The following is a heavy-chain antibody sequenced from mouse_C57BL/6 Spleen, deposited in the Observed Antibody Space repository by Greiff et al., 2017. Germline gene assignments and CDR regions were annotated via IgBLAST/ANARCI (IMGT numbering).Heavy chain of an antibody. V-gene: IGHV1-50*01. D-gene: IGHD1-1*01. Sequence: QVQLQQPGAELVKPGASVKLSCKASGYTFTSYWMQWVKQRPGQGLEWIGEIDPSDGYTNYNQKFKGKATLTVDTSSSTAYMQLSSLTSEDSAVYYCARRGGSSEFAYLGQGTLVTVSA. CDR1: GYTFTSYW. CDR3: ARRGGSSEFAY. CDR2: IDPSDGYT. J-gene: IGHJ3*01.